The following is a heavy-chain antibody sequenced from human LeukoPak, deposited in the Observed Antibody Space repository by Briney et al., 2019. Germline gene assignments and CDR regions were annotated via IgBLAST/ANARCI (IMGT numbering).Heavy chain of an antibody. Sequence: AGGSLRLSCEASGFSFSSYGMSWVRQAPGEGLEWVSGFSASDGSRYYADSVKGRFTISRDNSKNTLYLQMNSLRAEDTAVYYCARGGVIRSLFDYWGQGTLVTVSS. D-gene: IGHD3-3*01. CDR2: FSASDGSR. CDR3: ARGGVIRSLFDY. V-gene: IGHV3-23*01. J-gene: IGHJ4*02. CDR1: GFSFSSYG.